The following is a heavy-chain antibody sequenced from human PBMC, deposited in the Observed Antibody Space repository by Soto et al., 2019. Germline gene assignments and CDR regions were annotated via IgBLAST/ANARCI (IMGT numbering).Heavy chain of an antibody. CDR2: INHSGST. D-gene: IGHD4-17*01. J-gene: IGHJ4*02. Sequence: SETLSLTCAVEGGSFSGYYWSWIRQPPGKGLEWIGEINHSGSTNYNPSLKSRVTISVDTSKNQFSLKLSSVTAADTAVYYCARVSDYGDYLIDYWGQGTLVTVSS. V-gene: IGHV4-34*01. CDR3: ARVSDYGDYLIDY. CDR1: GGSFSGYY.